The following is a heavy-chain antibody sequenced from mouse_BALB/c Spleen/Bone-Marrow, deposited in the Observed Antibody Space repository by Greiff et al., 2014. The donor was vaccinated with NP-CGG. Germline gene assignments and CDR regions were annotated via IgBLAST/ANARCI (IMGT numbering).Heavy chain of an antibody. CDR3: VRAPPITSVVTRDY. Sequence: EVKLMESGPELVKPGASVKISCKASGYPFTDYIMHWVRPSHGKSLEWIGYIYPHTSDTGYNQKFKSKATLTVDISSSTAYMVLRSLTSEDSAVYYCVRAPPITSVVTRDYWGQGTTLTVSS. V-gene: IGHV1S29*02. J-gene: IGHJ2*01. CDR2: IYPHTSDT. D-gene: IGHD1-1*01. CDR1: GYPFTDYI.